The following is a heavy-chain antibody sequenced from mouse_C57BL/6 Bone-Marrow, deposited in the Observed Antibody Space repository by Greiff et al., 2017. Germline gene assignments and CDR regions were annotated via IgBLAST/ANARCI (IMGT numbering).Heavy chain of an antibody. CDR2: ISSGGSYT. J-gene: IGHJ3*01. V-gene: IGHV5-6*01. CDR1: GFTFSSYG. CDR3: ARHSWFAY. Sequence: EVMLVESGGDLVKPGGSLKLSCAASGFTFSSYGMSWVRQTPDKRLEWVATISSGGSYTYYPDSVKGRFSISRDNAKNTLYLQMSSLKSEDTAMYYCARHSWFAYWGQGTLVTVSA.